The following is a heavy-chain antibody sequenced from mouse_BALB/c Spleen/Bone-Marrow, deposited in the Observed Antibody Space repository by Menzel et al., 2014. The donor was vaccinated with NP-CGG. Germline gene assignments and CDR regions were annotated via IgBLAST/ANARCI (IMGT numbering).Heavy chain of an antibody. Sequence: VQLQQSGAELVKPGASVRLPCTASGFNIKDTYMHWVKQRPEQGLEWIGRIDPANGNTKYDPKFQGKATITADTSSNTAYLQLSSLTSEDTAVYYCARYYRHGYYAMDYWGQGTSVTVSS. D-gene: IGHD2-14*01. CDR2: IDPANGNT. CDR3: ARYYRHGYYAMDY. CDR1: GFNIKDTY. V-gene: IGHV14-3*02. J-gene: IGHJ4*01.